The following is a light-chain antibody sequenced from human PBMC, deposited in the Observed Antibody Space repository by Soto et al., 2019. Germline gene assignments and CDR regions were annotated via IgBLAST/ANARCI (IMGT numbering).Light chain of an antibody. CDR3: SSYAGSNNFGV. CDR2: EVS. J-gene: IGLJ1*01. Sequence: QSVLTQPPSASGSPGQSVTISCTGTSSDVGGYNYVSWYQQHPGKAPKLMIYEVSKRPSGVPDRFSGSKSGNTASLTVSGLQAEFEADDYCSSYAGSNNFGVFRTSTKVTV. V-gene: IGLV2-8*01. CDR1: SSDVGGYNY.